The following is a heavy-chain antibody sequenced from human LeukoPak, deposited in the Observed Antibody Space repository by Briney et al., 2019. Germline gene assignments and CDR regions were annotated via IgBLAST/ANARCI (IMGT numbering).Heavy chain of an antibody. V-gene: IGHV1-18*01. CDR3: AXXXXQLSTNWFDP. D-gene: IGHD6-13*01. J-gene: IGHJ5*02. CDR2: ISAYNGNT. CDR1: GYTFTSYG. Sequence: ASVKVSCKASGYTFTSYGISWVRQAPGQGLEWMGWISAYNGNTNYAQKLQGRVTMTTDTSTSTAYMELRSLRSDDTAVYYCAXXXXQLSTNWFDPWGQGTLVTVSS.